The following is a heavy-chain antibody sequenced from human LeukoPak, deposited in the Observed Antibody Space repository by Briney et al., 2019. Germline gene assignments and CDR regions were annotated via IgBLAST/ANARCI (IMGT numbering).Heavy chain of an antibody. CDR1: GFTVSSNY. V-gene: IGHV3-11*01. D-gene: IGHD2-21*02. CDR2: ISSSGSTI. Sequence: PGGSLRLSCAASGFTVSSNYMSWIRQAPGKGLEWVSYISSSGSTIYYADSVKGRFTISRDNAKNSLYLQMDSLRAEDTAVYYCAREAVVTAILLYYFDYWGQGTLVTVSS. CDR3: AREAVVTAILLYYFDY. J-gene: IGHJ4*02.